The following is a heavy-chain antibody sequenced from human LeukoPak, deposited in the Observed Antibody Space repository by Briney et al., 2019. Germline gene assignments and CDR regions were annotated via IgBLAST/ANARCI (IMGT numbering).Heavy chain of an antibody. CDR1: GGSFSGYY. CDR3: ARGGRYYGTTAYMDV. J-gene: IGHJ6*03. CDR2: INHSGST. Sequence: SETLSLTCAVYGGSFSGYYWSWIRQPPGKGLEWIGEINHSGSTNYNPSLKSRVTITVDTSKNQFSLKLSSVTAADTAVYYCARGGRYYGTTAYMDVWGKGTTVTVSS. D-gene: IGHD3-10*01. V-gene: IGHV4-34*01.